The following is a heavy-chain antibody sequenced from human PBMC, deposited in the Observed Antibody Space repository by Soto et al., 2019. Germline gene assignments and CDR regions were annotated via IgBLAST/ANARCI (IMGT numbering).Heavy chain of an antibody. D-gene: IGHD6-19*01. J-gene: IGHJ3*01. CDR1: GFRFDDFG. CDR3: ARDGGVAVAVDAFDL. V-gene: IGHV3-20*04. Sequence: EVELVESGGGVVRPGGSLRLSCAASGFRFDDFGMSWVRQAPGKGLEWVSGITWNSGSTGYADSVKGRVRISRDNAKNSLYLQMDRLRAEDTAFYYCARDGGVAVAVDAFDLWGQGTMVTVSS. CDR2: ITWNSGST.